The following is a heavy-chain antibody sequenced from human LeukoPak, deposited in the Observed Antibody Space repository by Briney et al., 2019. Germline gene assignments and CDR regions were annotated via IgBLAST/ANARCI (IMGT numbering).Heavy chain of an antibody. D-gene: IGHD5-18*01. CDR3: AKDLEDTALV. CDR1: GFTFSNYA. J-gene: IGHJ4*02. CDR2: ISGSGDNT. V-gene: IGHV3-23*01. Sequence: GGSLRLSCAASGFTFSNYAMSWVRQAPGKGLEWVSTISGSGDNTYYADSVKGQFTISRDNSKNTLYLQMNSLRVEDTAVYYCAKDLEDTALVWGQGTLVTVSS.